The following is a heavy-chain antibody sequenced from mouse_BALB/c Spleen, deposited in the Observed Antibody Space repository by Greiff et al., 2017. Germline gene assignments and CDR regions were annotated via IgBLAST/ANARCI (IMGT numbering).Heavy chain of an antibody. V-gene: IGHV14-3*02. CDR1: GFNIKDTY. Sequence: EVKLVESGAELVKPGASVKLSCTASGFNIKDTYMHWVKQRPEQGLEWIGRIDPANGNTKYDPKFQGKATITADTSSNTAYLQLSSLTSEDTAVYYCARGGNYAMDYWGQGTSVTVSS. CDR3: ARGGNYAMDY. J-gene: IGHJ4*01. CDR2: IDPANGNT. D-gene: IGHD1-1*02.